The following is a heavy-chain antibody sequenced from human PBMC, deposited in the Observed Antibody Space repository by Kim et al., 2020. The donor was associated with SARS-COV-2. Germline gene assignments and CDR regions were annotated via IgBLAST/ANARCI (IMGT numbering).Heavy chain of an antibody. J-gene: IGHJ6*02. CDR1: GYTFTSYG. CDR2: ISAYNGNT. Sequence: ASVKVSCKASGYTFTSYGISWVRQAPGQGLEWMGWISAYNGNTNYAQKLQGRVTMTTDTSTSIAYMELRSLRSDDTAVYYCARGSSSWYRYYYYGMDVWGQGTTVTVSS. D-gene: IGHD6-13*01. CDR3: ARGSSSWYRYYYYGMDV. V-gene: IGHV1-18*01.